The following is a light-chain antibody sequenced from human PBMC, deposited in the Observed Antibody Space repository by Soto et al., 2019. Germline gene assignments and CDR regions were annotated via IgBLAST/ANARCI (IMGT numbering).Light chain of an antibody. CDR2: GAS. CDR3: QQYVSIPLT. CDR1: QSVGTY. Sequence: EIVLTQSPGTLSLSPGERATLSCRASQSVGTYLAWYQQKPGQAPRLLIYGASSRATGIPDRFSGSGSGTDFTLTISRLEPEDFAVYYCQQYVSIPLTFGGGTKADIK. V-gene: IGKV3-20*01. J-gene: IGKJ4*01.